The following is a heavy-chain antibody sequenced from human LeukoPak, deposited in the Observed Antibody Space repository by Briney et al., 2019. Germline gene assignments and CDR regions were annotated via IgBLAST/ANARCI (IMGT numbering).Heavy chain of an antibody. CDR1: GYTLTELS. J-gene: IGHJ5*02. D-gene: IGHD6-13*01. V-gene: IGHV1-24*01. CDR3: ATDPDSSSWFLLDP. Sequence: GASVKVSCKVSGYTLTELSMHWVRQAPGKGLEWMGGFDPEDGETIYAQKFQGRVTMTEDTSTDTAYMELSSLRSEDTAVYYCATDPDSSSWFLLDPWGQGTLVTVSS. CDR2: FDPEDGET.